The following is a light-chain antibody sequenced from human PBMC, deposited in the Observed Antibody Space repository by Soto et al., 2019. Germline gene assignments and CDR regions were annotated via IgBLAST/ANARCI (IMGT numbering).Light chain of an antibody. Sequence: DIQMTQSPSTLSASVGDRVTITCRASQSISSWLAWYQQKPGKVPKLLIYAASTLEPGVPSRFSGSGFGTDFTLSISSLQPEDFATYYCQKYNGAPFTFGPGTKVDIK. CDR2: AAS. V-gene: IGKV1-27*01. CDR3: QKYNGAPFT. J-gene: IGKJ3*01. CDR1: QSISSW.